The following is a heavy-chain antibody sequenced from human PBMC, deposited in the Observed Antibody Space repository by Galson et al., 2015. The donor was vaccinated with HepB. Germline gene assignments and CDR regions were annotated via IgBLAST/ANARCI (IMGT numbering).Heavy chain of an antibody. CDR2: LQHDESRV. CDR3: AKDNPVLSS. J-gene: IGHJ4*02. Sequence: SLRLSCAVSGFRFSDSGMHWVRQSPGKGLEWLSFLQHDESRVFYGDSVKGRFTISRDISKNMLFLQMNSLTTEDSGVYYCAKDNPVLSSWGQGTLVTVFS. CDR1: GFRFSDSG. V-gene: IGHV3-30*02.